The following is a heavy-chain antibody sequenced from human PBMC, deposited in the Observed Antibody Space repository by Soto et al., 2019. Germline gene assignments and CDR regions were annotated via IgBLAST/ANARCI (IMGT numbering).Heavy chain of an antibody. Sequence: PSETLSLTCTVSGGSISSGDYYWSWIRQPPGKGLEWIGYIYYSGSTYYNPSLKSRVTISVDTSKNQFSLKLSSVTAADTAVYYCAPGSGTLYDMDVWGQGTTVTVSS. CDR2: IYYSGST. D-gene: IGHD2-15*01. V-gene: IGHV4-30-4*01. J-gene: IGHJ6*02. CDR3: APGSGTLYDMDV. CDR1: GGSISSGDYY.